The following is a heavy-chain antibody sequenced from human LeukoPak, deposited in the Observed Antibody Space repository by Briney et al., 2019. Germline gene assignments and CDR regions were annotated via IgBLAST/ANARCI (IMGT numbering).Heavy chain of an antibody. CDR2: IYPGDSDT. V-gene: IGHV5-51*01. CDR1: GYSFTSYW. D-gene: IGHD3-22*01. Sequence: GESLKISCKGSGYSFTSYWIGWVRQMPGKGLEWMGIIYPGDSDTRYSPSFQGQVTISADKSISTAYLQWSSLKASDTAMYYCARLPDSSGYYTYYFDYWGQGTLATVSS. J-gene: IGHJ4*02. CDR3: ARLPDSSGYYTYYFDY.